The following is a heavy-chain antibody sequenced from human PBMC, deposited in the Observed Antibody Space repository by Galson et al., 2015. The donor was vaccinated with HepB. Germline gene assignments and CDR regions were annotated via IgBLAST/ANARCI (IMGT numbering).Heavy chain of an antibody. V-gene: IGHV5-10-1*01. CDR1: GYSFTSYW. Sequence: QAGAEVTKPGESLRISCTGSGYSFTSYWLSWVRQMPGKGLEWMGRIDPSDSYTNYSPSFHGHVTISADKSISTAYLQWSSLRASDTAMYYCARYTAMSGWCDPWGQGTLVTVSS. D-gene: IGHD5-18*01. CDR2: IDPSDSYT. CDR3: ARYTAMSGWCDP. J-gene: IGHJ5*02.